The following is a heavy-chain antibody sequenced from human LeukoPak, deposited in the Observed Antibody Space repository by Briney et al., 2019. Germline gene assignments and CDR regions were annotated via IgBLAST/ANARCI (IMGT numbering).Heavy chain of an antibody. CDR1: GYSCTTYW. V-gene: IGHV5-51*01. J-gene: IGHJ3*02. CDR3: ARQPTTVTTLDGFDI. D-gene: IGHD4-17*01. CDR2: IYPGDSDT. Sequence: GESLKISCKNSGYSCTTYWIGWVRQMPGKGLEWMGIIYPGDSDTRYSPSFQGQVTISAGKSISTAYLQWSSLKASDTAMYYCARQPTTVTTLDGFDIWGEGTMVTVSS.